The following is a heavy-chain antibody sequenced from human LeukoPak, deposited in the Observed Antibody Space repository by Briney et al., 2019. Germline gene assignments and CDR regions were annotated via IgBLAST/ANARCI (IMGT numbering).Heavy chain of an antibody. CDR2: IRSKAYGGTT. CDR1: GFTFGDYA. V-gene: IGHV3-49*03. CDR3: TRGRVLRYFDWLFPFDY. Sequence: PGGSLRLSCTASGFTFGDYAMSWFRQAPGKGLEWVGFIRSKAYGGTTEYAASVKGRFTISRDDSKSIAYLQMNSLKTEDTAVYYCTRGRVLRYFDWLFPFDYWGQGTLVTVSS. D-gene: IGHD3-9*01. J-gene: IGHJ4*02.